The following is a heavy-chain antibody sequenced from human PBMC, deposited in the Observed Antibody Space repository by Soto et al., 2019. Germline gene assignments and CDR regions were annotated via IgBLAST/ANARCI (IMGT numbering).Heavy chain of an antibody. CDR3: ASTLYGDTVDY. CDR1: GYTFTSYD. D-gene: IGHD4-17*01. V-gene: IGHV1-8*01. Sequence: QVQLVQSGAEVKKPGASVKVSCKASGYTFTSYDINWVRQATGQGLEWMGWMNPNSGNTGYAQKFPGRATMPRNTSISTAYMVLSSLRSEATAVYYFASTLYGDTVDYCSQGTLVSVSS. CDR2: MNPNSGNT. J-gene: IGHJ4*02.